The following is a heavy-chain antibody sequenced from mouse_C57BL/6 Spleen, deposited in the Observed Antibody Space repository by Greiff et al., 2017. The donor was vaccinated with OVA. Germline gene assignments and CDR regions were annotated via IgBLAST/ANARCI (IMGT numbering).Heavy chain of an antibody. Sequence: VQRVESGPELVKPGASVKISCKASGYAFSSSWMNWVKQRPGKGLEWIGRIYPGDGDTNYNGKFKGKATLTADKSSSTAYMQLSSLTSEDSAVYFCARHSNYLDYWGQGTTLTVSS. CDR3: ARHSNYLDY. D-gene: IGHD2-5*01. CDR2: IYPGDGDT. V-gene: IGHV1-82*01. J-gene: IGHJ2*01. CDR1: GYAFSSSW.